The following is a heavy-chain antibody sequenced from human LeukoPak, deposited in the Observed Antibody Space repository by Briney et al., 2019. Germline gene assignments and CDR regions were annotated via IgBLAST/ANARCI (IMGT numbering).Heavy chain of an antibody. V-gene: IGHV3-15*07. CDR1: GFTFSNAW. D-gene: IGHD3-22*01. CDR3: TTDQGSSGYPAKLPYYYGMDV. CDR2: IKSKTDGGTT. J-gene: IGHJ6*02. Sequence: GGSLRLSCAASGFTFSNAWMNWVRQAPGKGLEWVGRIKSKTDGGTTDYAAPVKGRFTISRDDSKNTLYLQMNSLKTEDTAVYYCTTDQGSSGYPAKLPYYYGMDVWGQGTTVTVSS.